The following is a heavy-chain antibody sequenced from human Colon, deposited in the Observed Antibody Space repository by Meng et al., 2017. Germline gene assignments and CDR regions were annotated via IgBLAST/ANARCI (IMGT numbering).Heavy chain of an antibody. D-gene: IGHD6-13*01. Sequence: ASVKVSCKASGYTFTTYDINWVRQATGQGLEWMGWMNPNSGNTGSSQKFQGRVTMTRNTSISTAYMELSNLRSEDTAVDYCARKIAASGTTLGYWGQGTRVTGSS. CDR3: ARKIAASGTTLGY. V-gene: IGHV1-8*01. J-gene: IGHJ4*02. CDR2: MNPNSGNT. CDR1: GYTFTTYD.